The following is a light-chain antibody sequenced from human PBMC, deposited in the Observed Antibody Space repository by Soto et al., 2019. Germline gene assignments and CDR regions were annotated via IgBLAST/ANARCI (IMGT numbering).Light chain of an antibody. CDR3: QQYYDWPLT. J-gene: IGKJ4*01. V-gene: IGKV3-15*01. CDR2: GAS. CDR1: QSIGRS. Sequence: VMKQSRSTMSLSHWEEATLSCRASQSIGRSLAWYQETSGQAPRLLIYGASARATGIPARFIGTGSGTDFTLIISSLQSEDFAVYYCQQYYDWPLTFGGGTKV.